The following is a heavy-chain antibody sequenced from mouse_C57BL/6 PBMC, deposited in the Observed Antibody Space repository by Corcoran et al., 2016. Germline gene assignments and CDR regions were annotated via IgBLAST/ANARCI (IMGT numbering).Heavy chain of an antibody. V-gene: IGHV14-1*01. Sequence: EVQLQQSGAELVRPGASVKLSCTASGFNIKDYYMHWVKQRPEQGLEWIGRIDPEDGDTEYAPKFQGKATMTADTSSNTAYLQLSSLTSEDTAVYYCTTTFYYYGSSYWYVDVWGTGTTVTVSS. J-gene: IGHJ1*03. CDR2: IDPEDGDT. CDR1: GFNIKDYY. CDR3: TTTFYYYGSSYWYVDV. D-gene: IGHD1-1*01.